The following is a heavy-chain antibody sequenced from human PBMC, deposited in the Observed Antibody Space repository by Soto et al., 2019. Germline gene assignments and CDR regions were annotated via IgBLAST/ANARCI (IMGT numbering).Heavy chain of an antibody. D-gene: IGHD4-17*01. Sequence: SQTLSLTFVISGDNVSSNSAAWNWIRQSPSRGLEWLGRTYYRSKWYSDCAVSVKSRITIKPDISKNHFSLLLNSVTPEDTAMYYCARFFSLLRRPTRSTHFALWGQGTLVTV. CDR2: TYYRSKWYS. CDR3: ARFFSLLRRPTRSTHFAL. V-gene: IGHV6-1*01. J-gene: IGHJ4*02. CDR1: GDNVSSNSAA.